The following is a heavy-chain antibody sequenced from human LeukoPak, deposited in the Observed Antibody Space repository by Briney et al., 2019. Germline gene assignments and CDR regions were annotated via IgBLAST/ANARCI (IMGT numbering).Heavy chain of an antibody. V-gene: IGHV3-30*02. CDR1: GFTFSSYG. CDR2: IRYDGNTK. Sequence: PGGSLRLSCAASGFTFSSYGMHWVRQAPGRGLEWVTFIRYDGNTKYYTDSVKGRFTISRDNSKNTLYLQMNSLRAEDTAVYYCAKDHTEGYYMDVWGKGTTVTVSS. J-gene: IGHJ6*03. CDR3: AKDHTEGYYMDV.